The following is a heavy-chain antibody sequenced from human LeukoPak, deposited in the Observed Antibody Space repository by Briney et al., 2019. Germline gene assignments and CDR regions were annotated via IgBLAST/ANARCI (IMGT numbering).Heavy chain of an antibody. CDR2: IVVGSGNT. CDR1: GFTFTSSS. J-gene: IGHJ3*02. Sequence: SVKVSCKASGFTFTSSSMQWVRQARGQRLEWIGWIVVGSGNTNYAQKFKERVTVTRDMSTSTAYTDLSSLKSEDTAVYYCAADASLYDSSGYYNFNAFDIWGQGTMVTVSS. V-gene: IGHV1-58*02. D-gene: IGHD3-22*01. CDR3: AADASLYDSSGYYNFNAFDI.